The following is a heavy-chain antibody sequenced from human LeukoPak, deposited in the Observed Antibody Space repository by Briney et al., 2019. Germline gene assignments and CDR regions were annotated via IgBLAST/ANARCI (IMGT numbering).Heavy chain of an antibody. D-gene: IGHD3-22*01. CDR3: AKEGSGFYFDY. V-gene: IGHV3-53*01. CDR2: IYSGGST. J-gene: IGHJ4*02. Sequence: GGSLRLSCAASTFTVSSNYMNWVRQAPGKGLEWVSVIYSGGSTYYADSVKGRFTISRDNSKNTLYLQMNSLKAEDTAVYYCAKEGSGFYFDYWGQGTLVTVSS. CDR1: TFTVSSNY.